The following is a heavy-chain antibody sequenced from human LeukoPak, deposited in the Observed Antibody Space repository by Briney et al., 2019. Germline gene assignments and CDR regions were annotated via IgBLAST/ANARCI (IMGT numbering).Heavy chain of an antibody. J-gene: IGHJ4*02. CDR2: ISSSSSYI. CDR3: ARDGEEASSSWYRVEY. Sequence: GGSLRLSCAASGFTFSSYSMNWVRQAPGKGLEWVSSISSSSSYIYYADSVKGRFTISRDNAKNSLYLQMNSLRAEDTAVYYCARDGEEASSSWYRVEYWRQGTVVTVSS. D-gene: IGHD6-13*01. CDR1: GFTFSSYS. V-gene: IGHV3-21*01.